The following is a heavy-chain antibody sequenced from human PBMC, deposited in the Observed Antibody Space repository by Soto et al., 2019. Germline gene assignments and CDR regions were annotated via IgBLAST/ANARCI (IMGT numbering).Heavy chain of an antibody. CDR3: ARATLRPNLFDP. V-gene: IGHV4-31*03. CDR2: IYYSGST. D-gene: IGHD4-17*01. Sequence: SENLSLRCTGYGGSMGRCGYYVSCFRQHPGKGLEWIGYIYYSGSTYYNPSLKSRVTISVDTSKNQFSLKLSSVTAADTAVFFCARATLRPNLFDPWGQGTPVIVS. CDR1: GGSMGRCGYY. J-gene: IGHJ5*02.